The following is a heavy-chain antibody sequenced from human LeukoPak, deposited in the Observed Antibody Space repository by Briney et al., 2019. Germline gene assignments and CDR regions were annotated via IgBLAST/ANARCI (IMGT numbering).Heavy chain of an antibody. V-gene: IGHV4-59*01. CDR3: ARGAGWYGI. CDR2: IYYSGST. D-gene: IGHD6-19*01. J-gene: IGHJ4*02. Sequence: SETLSRTCTVSGGSTSSDYWSWIRQPPGKGLEWIGYIYYSGSTKYNPSLKSRVTISLDTSKNQLSLKLNSVTAADTAVYYCARGAGWYGIWGQGTLVTVSS. CDR1: GGSTSSDY.